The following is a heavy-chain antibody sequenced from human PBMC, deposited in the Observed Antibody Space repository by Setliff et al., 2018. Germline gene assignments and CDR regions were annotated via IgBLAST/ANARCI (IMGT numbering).Heavy chain of an antibody. CDR2: IYTSWST. CDR1: GDSISSRPFY. D-gene: IGHD6-19*01. V-gene: IGHV4-61*09. Sequence: SLTCTVSGDSISSRPFYWGWFRQPAGKELEWIGQIYTSWSTNYNPSLKSRVTISLDTSKNQFSLKLSSVTAADTAVYYCARGRAGHSGHWGQGTLVTVSS. J-gene: IGHJ4*02. CDR3: ARGRAGHSGH.